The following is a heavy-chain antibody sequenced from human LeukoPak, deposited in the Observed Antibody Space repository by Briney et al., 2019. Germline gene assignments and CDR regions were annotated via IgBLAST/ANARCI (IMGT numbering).Heavy chain of an antibody. CDR1: GFSLRTSGMC. D-gene: IGHD5/OR15-5a*01. CDR2: IDWDNDK. V-gene: IGHV2-70*11. CDR3: VRTRPVSGWFDP. Sequence: SGPTLVNPTQTVTLICTFSGFSLRTSGMCVSWIRQPPGKALEWLARIDWDNDKYYTTSLKTRLTISKDTSKNQVVLTMTNMDPVDTATYYCVRTRPVSGWFDPWGQGTLVTVSS. J-gene: IGHJ5*02.